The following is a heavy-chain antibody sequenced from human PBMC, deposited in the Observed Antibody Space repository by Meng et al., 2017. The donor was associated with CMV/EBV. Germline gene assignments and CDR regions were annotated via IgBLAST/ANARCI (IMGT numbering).Heavy chain of an antibody. V-gene: IGHV1-69*05. CDR3: ARGYCSSTSCYNAFDI. J-gene: IGHJ3*02. Sequence: SVKVSCKASGGTFSSYAISWVRQAPGQGLEWMGGIIPIFGTANYAQKFQGRVTITTDESTSTAYMELSSLRSEDTAVYYCARGYCSSTSCYNAFDIWGQGTMVTV. CDR1: GGTFSSYA. D-gene: IGHD2-2*02. CDR2: IIPIFGTA.